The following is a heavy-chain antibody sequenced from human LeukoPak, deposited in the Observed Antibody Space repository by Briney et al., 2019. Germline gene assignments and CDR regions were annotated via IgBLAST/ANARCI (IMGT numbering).Heavy chain of an antibody. J-gene: IGHJ4*02. Sequence: SVKVSCTASGFTFTSSAMQWVRQARGQRLEWIGWIVVGSGNTNYAQKFQERVTITRDMSTSTAYMELSSLRSEDTAVYYCAAGWVCSGGSCYYYFDYWGQGTLVTVSS. CDR1: GFTFTSSA. D-gene: IGHD2-15*01. CDR3: AAGWVCSGGSCYYYFDY. CDR2: IVVGSGNT. V-gene: IGHV1-58*02.